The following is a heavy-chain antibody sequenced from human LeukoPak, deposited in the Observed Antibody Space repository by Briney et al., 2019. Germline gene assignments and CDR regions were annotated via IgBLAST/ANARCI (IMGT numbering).Heavy chain of an antibody. CDR2: TSGSGGST. J-gene: IGHJ4*02. CDR1: GFTFSSYA. Sequence: GGSLRLSCAASGFTFSSYAMSWVRQAPGKGLEWVSATSGSGGSTYYADSVKGRFTISRDNSKNTLYLQMNSLRAEDTAVYYCAKDREVQWLVNHPYYFDYWGQGTLVTVSS. V-gene: IGHV3-23*01. D-gene: IGHD6-19*01. CDR3: AKDREVQWLVNHPYYFDY.